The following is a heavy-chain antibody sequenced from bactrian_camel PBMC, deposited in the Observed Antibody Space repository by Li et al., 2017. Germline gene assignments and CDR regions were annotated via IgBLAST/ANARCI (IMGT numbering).Heavy chain of an antibody. Sequence: QLVESGGGSAQPGGSLSVSCAASGFTFSDYTMTWVRQAPGKEREAVARIYTGGSSAEYADSVKGRFAVSRDNAKNTVYLQMNSLTPEDTATYYCAPKWVVAVVSACDELNAWTRGTQVTVS. CDR1: GFTFSDYT. D-gene: IGHD3*01. CDR3: APKWVVAVVSACDELNA. J-gene: IGHJ6*01. CDR2: IYTGGSSA. V-gene: IGHV3S35*01.